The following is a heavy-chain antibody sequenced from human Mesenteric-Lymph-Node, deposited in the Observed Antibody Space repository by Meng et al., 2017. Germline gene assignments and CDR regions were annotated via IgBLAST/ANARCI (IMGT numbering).Heavy chain of an antibody. J-gene: IGHJ6*02. CDR2: IWYDGSNK. CDR1: GFHFTSYW. V-gene: IGHV3-33*01. D-gene: IGHD3-16*02. Sequence: GESLKISCAVSGFHFTSYWMHWVRQAPGKGLEWVAVIWYDGSNKYYADSVKGRFTISRDNSKNTLYLQMNSLRAEDTAVYYCARVGMITFGGVIVIPDGYGMDVWGQGTTVTVSS. CDR3: ARVGMITFGGVIVIPDGYGMDV.